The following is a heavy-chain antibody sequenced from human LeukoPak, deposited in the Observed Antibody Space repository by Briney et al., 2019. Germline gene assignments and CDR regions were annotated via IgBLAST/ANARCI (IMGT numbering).Heavy chain of an antibody. V-gene: IGHV7-4-1*02. CDR3: ARGAGGFLEWSPLDV. D-gene: IGHD3-3*01. CDR2: INTNTGNP. Sequence: ASVKVSCKASGYTFTSYAMNWVRQAPGQGLEWMGWINTNTGNPTYAQGFTGRFVFSLDTSVSTAYLQISCLKAEDTAVYYCARGAGGFLEWSPLDVWGKGTTVTVSS. CDR1: GYTFTSYA. J-gene: IGHJ6*04.